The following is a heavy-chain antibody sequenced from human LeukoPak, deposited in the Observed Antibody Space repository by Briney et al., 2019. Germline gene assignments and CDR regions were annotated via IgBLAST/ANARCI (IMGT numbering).Heavy chain of an antibody. V-gene: IGHV1-2*06. J-gene: IGHJ4*02. D-gene: IGHD4-11*01. Sequence: GASVKVSCKASGYTFTGYYMHWVRQAPGQGLESMGRINPNSGGTNYAQKFQGRVTMTRDTSISTAYMELSRLRSDDTAVYYCARVINSLGYLDYWGQGTLVTVSS. CDR3: ARVINSLGYLDY. CDR1: GYTFTGYY. CDR2: INPNSGGT.